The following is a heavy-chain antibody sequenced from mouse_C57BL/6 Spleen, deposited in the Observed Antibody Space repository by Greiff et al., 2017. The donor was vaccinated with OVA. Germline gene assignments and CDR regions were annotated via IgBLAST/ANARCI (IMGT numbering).Heavy chain of an antibody. J-gene: IGHJ3*01. CDR1: GYTFTDYY. D-gene: IGHD2-1*01. CDR2: INPNNGGT. V-gene: IGHV1-26*01. CDR3: ARSIYYGNYEGFAY. Sequence: VQLQQSGPELVKPGASVKISCKASGYTFTDYYMNWVKQSHGKSLEWIGDINPNNGGTSYNQKFKGKATLTVDKSSSTAYMELRSLTSEDSAVYYCARSIYYGNYEGFAYWGQGTLVTVSA.